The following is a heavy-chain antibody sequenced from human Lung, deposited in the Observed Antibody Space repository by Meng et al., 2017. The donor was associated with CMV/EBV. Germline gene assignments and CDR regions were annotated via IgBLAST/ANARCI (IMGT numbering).Heavy chain of an antibody. J-gene: IGHJ6*02. Sequence: SVKASCKASGYIFSGYYIHWVRQAHGQGREWMGWTNPNSGGTNYAQKFQGRVTMTRDTSISTAYTDLSRLRSDETAVYYGARSLGDYCRNASCSYGLDVWGQGTTVTVSS. CDR3: ARSLGDYCRNASCSYGLDV. D-gene: IGHD2-2*01. CDR1: GYIFSGYY. CDR2: TNPNSGGT. V-gene: IGHV1-2*02.